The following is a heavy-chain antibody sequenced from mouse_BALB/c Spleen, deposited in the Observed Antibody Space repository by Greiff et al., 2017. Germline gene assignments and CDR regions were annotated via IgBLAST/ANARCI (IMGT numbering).Heavy chain of an antibody. Sequence: LQQPGSELVRPGASVKLSCKASGYTFTSYLMHWVKQRPGQGLEWIGNIYPGSGSTSYDEKFKSKATLTVDTSSSTAYMQLSSLTSEDSAVYYCTRDYDGYNRYFDYWGQGTTLTVSS. V-gene: IGHV1S22*01. CDR2: IYPGSGST. CDR3: TRDYDGYNRYFDY. CDR1: GYTFTSYL. D-gene: IGHD2-3*01. J-gene: IGHJ2*01.